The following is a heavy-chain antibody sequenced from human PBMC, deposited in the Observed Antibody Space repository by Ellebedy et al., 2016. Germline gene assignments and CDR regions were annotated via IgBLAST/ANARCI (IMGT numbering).Heavy chain of an antibody. CDR2: ISAGSDTT. V-gene: IGHV3-23*01. CDR1: GLNLNTFF. D-gene: IGHD4-17*01. CDR3: RQGHYADL. J-gene: IGHJ4*02. Sequence: GESLKISCTASGLNLNTFFMSWVRQAPGKGLEGVSTISAGSDTTRLADSVKGRFTISRDSSKNSVYLRMNNLRVEDTAVYYCRQGHYADLWGQGTLVTVSS.